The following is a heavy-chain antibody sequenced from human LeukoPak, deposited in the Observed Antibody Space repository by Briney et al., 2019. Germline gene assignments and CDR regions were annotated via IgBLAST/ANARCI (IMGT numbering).Heavy chain of an antibody. D-gene: IGHD1-7*01. Sequence: KSSETLSLTCAVYGGSFSNYYWSWIRQPPGKGLEWIGETNDSGRINYNPSLLSRVTVSVDPSKNQFSLSLTSVTATDTAVYYCARRWNYGRNYYIDVWGKGATVSVSS. V-gene: IGHV4-34*01. CDR1: GGSFSNYY. J-gene: IGHJ6*03. CDR2: TNDSGRI. CDR3: ARRWNYGRNYYIDV.